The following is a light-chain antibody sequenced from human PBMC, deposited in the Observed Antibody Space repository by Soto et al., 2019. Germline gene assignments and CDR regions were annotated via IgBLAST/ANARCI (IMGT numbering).Light chain of an antibody. Sequence: EIVLTQSPGTLSLSPGERATLSCRASQSVSSSYLAWYQQKPGQAPRLLIYGASNRATGIPDRFSGSGSGTDFTLTISRLEPEDFAVYYCQQYGSSPSTFCPGTKVDIK. CDR2: GAS. CDR3: QQYGSSPST. V-gene: IGKV3-20*01. CDR1: QSVSSSY. J-gene: IGKJ3*01.